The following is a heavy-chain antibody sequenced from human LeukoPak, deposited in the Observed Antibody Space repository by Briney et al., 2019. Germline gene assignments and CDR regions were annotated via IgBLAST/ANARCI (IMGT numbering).Heavy chain of an antibody. Sequence: GGSLGLSCAASGLTYSRLEMSWVRQAPGKGRERASAISGSGGSAYYADSVKGRFTISRDNSRNSLSLQMNSLRAEDTALYYCAKTGYSSGWYRIWDYWGQGTLVTVSS. CDR3: AKTGYSSGWYRIWDY. CDR1: GLTYSRLE. J-gene: IGHJ4*02. D-gene: IGHD6-19*01. V-gene: IGHV3-23*01. CDR2: ISGSGGSA.